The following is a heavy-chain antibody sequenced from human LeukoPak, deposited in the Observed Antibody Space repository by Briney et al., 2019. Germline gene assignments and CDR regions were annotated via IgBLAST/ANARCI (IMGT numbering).Heavy chain of an antibody. J-gene: IGHJ4*02. Sequence: ASVKVSCKVSGYTLTELSMHWVRQAPGKGLEWMGGFDPEDGETIYAQKFQGRVTMTEDTSTDTAYMELSSLRSEDTAVYYCATVYTISRYYYLDYWGQGTLVTVSS. CDR2: FDPEDGET. D-gene: IGHD3-3*01. CDR1: GYTLTELS. V-gene: IGHV1-24*01. CDR3: ATVYTISRYYYLDY.